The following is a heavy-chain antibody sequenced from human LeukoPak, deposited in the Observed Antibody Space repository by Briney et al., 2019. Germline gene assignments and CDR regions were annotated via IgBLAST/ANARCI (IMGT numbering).Heavy chain of an antibody. CDR1: GYTFTGYY. CDR2: FDPKEGER. J-gene: IGHJ3*02. D-gene: IGHD6-13*01. V-gene: IGHV1-24*01. CDR3: ARGGIAAAGIKENAFDI. Sequence: GASVKVSCKASGYTFTGYYMHWVRQAPGQGLEWMGGFDPKEGERVYAQHFQGRFTMTEDTSSGTAYMELNRLRSEDTAVYYCARGGIAAAGIKENAFDIWGQGTMVTVSS.